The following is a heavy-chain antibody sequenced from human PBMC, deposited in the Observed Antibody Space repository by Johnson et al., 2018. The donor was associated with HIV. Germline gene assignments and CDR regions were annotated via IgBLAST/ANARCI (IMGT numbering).Heavy chain of an antibody. J-gene: IGHJ3*02. CDR1: GFTFSSYA. CDR3: ATRDPTYRPGAFDI. V-gene: IGHV3-48*04. Sequence: EVQLVESGGGLVQPGGSLRLSCAASGFTFSSYAMSWVRQAPGKGLEWVSYISSSGSTIYYADSVKGRFTISRDNAKKSLYLQMNSLRAEDTAVYYCATRDPTYRPGAFDIWGQGTMVCVSS. D-gene: IGHD1-14*01. CDR2: ISSSGSTI.